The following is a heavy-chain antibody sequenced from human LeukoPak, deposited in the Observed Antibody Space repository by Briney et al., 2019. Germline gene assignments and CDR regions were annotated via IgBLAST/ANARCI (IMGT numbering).Heavy chain of an antibody. CDR3: ARVYYSSSYDYWYFDL. V-gene: IGHV4-61*08. J-gene: IGHJ2*01. D-gene: IGHD6-13*01. Sequence: PSETLSLTCTVSGGSISSSGYYWGWIRQPPGKGLEWIGYIYYSGSTNYNPSLKSRVTISVDTSKNQFSLKLSSVTAADTAVYYCARVYYSSSYDYWYFDLWGRGTLVTVSS. CDR2: IYYSGST. CDR1: GGSISSSGYY.